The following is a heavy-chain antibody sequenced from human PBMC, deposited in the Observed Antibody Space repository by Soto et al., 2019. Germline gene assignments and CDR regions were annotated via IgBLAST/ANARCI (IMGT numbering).Heavy chain of an antibody. V-gene: IGHV4-30-4*01. D-gene: IGHD5-18*01. Sequence: PSETLSLTCTVSGGSISSGDYYWSWIRQPPGKGLEWIGYIYYSGSTYYNPSLKSRVTISVDTSKNQFSLKLSSVTAADTAVYYCARGGPQLWLSDYFDYWGQGTLVTVSP. CDR2: IYYSGST. CDR3: ARGGPQLWLSDYFDY. CDR1: GGSISSGDYY. J-gene: IGHJ4*02.